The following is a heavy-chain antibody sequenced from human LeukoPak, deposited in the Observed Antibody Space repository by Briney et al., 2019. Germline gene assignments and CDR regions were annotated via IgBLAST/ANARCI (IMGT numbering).Heavy chain of an antibody. J-gene: IGHJ4*02. Sequence: GGSLRLSCAASGFSFSSYWMSWVRLAPGRGLEWVANIKEDGSEEYYVDSVKGRFTISRDNAKNSLYLQMNSLRAEDTAVYHCARDDGFRTVDFWGQGTLVSVSS. CDR2: IKEDGSEE. CDR1: GFSFSSYW. D-gene: IGHD1-14*01. V-gene: IGHV3-7*01. CDR3: ARDDGFRTVDF.